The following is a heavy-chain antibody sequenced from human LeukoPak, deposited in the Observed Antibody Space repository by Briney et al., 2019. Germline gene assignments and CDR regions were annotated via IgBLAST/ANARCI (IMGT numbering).Heavy chain of an antibody. CDR2: RSSSTNNI. V-gene: IGHV3-21*01. CDR1: GFTFTSYT. Sequence: PGGSLRLSCAASGFTFTSYTMSWVRQAAAKAVEWGSSRSSSTNNIYYADAVTGRFTISRDDAENSLYLQMKSLLAEDTAVDYCARSRSLAPYDNNLNNCGQGSRVVVSS. CDR3: ARSRSLAPYDNNLNN. D-gene: IGHD1-26*01. J-gene: IGHJ4*02.